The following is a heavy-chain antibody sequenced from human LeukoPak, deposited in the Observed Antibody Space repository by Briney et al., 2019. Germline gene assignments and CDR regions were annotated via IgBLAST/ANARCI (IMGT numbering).Heavy chain of an antibody. Sequence: PSETLSLTCAVSGYSISSNNWWAWVRQPPGKGLEWIEYLYYNGNTYYNPYNPSLTSRVTMSVDTSKNQFSLKLDSVTEIDTAMYYCARNQAVAANRGASDVWGQGTMVTVSS. CDR3: ARNQAVAANRGASDV. D-gene: IGHD6-19*01. CDR2: LYYNGNT. J-gene: IGHJ3*01. V-gene: IGHV4-28*01. CDR1: GYSISSNNW.